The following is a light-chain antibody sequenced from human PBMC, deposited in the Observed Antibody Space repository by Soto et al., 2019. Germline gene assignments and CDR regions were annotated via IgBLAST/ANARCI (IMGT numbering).Light chain of an antibody. CDR2: GAS. CDR1: QSLNRN. Sequence: EILMTQSPATLSVSPGERATLSCGASQSLNRNLAWYQQKPGQAPRLIIYGASTRASGIPARISGSGSGTEFTLTISSLQSEDFALYYCQHYNDWPPAFTFGPGTKVDL. V-gene: IGKV3D-15*01. CDR3: QHYNDWPPAFT. J-gene: IGKJ3*01.